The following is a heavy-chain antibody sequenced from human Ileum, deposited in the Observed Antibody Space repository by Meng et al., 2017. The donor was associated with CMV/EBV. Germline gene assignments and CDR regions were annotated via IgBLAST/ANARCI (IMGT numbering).Heavy chain of an antibody. D-gene: IGHD3-3*01. Sequence: GESLKISCAASGFTFSNAWMSWVRQAPGKGLEWVGRIKSKTDGGTTDYAAPVKGRFTISRDDSKNTLYLQMNSLKTEDTAVYYCTTDLSGDDFWSGPPTTSPYWGQGTLVTVSS. CDR3: TTDLSGDDFWSGPPTTSPY. V-gene: IGHV3-15*01. CDR2: IKSKTDGGTT. J-gene: IGHJ4*02. CDR1: GFTFSNAW.